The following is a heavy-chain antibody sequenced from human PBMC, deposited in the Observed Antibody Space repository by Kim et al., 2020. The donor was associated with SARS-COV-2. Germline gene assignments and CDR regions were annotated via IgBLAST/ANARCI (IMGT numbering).Heavy chain of an antibody. J-gene: IGHJ4*02. Sequence: GGSLRLSCAASGFTFSSYGMHWVRQAPGKGLEWVAVIWYDGSNKYYADSVKGRFTISRDNSKNTLYLQMNSLRAEDTAVYYCAREGNYDILTGCPDYWGQGTLVTVSS. CDR2: IWYDGSNK. V-gene: IGHV3-33*01. CDR1: GFTFSSYG. D-gene: IGHD3-9*01. CDR3: AREGNYDILTGCPDY.